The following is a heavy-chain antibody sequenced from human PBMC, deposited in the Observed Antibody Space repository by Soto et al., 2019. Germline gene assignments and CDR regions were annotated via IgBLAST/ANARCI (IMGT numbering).Heavy chain of an antibody. J-gene: IGHJ4*02. V-gene: IGHV4-30-4*01. CDR2: IYYSGST. CDR3: ARDSGDSSGSTSLDY. CDR1: GGSISSGDYY. Sequence: SETLSLTCTVSGGSISSGDYYWSWIRQPPGKGLEWIGYIYYSGSTYYNPSLKSRVTISVDTSKNQFSLKLSSVTAADTAVYYCARDSGDSSGSTSLDYWGQGTLVTVSS. D-gene: IGHD3-22*01.